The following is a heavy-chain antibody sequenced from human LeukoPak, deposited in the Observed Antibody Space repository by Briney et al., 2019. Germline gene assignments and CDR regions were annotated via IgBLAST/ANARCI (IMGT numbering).Heavy chain of an antibody. CDR2: ISSSSSYI. CDR3: ARDHGYSYGYGDWFDP. V-gene: IGHV3-21*01. CDR1: GFTFSSYS. Sequence: GGSLRLSCAASGFTFSSYSMNWVRQAPGKGLEWVPSISSSSSYIYYADSVKGRFTISRDNAKNSLYLQMNSLRAEDTAVYYCARDHGYSYGYGDWFDPWGQGTLVTVSS. J-gene: IGHJ5*02. D-gene: IGHD5-18*01.